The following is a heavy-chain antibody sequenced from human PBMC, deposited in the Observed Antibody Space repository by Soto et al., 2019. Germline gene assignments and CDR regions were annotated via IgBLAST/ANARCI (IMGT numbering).Heavy chain of an antibody. CDR2: ISAYNGNT. CDR3: ARALARIAVAGAPYYYYGMDV. V-gene: IGHV1-18*04. Sequence: ASVKVSCKASGYTFTSYGISWVRQAPGQGLEWMGWISAYNGNTNYAQKLQGRVTMTTDTSTSTAYMELRSLRSDDTAVYYCARALARIAVAGAPYYYYGMDVWGQGTTVTVSS. CDR1: GYTFTSYG. J-gene: IGHJ6*02. D-gene: IGHD6-19*01.